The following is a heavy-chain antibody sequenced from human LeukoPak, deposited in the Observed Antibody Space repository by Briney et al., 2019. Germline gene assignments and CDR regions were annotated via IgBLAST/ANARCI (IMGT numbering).Heavy chain of an antibody. V-gene: IGHV3-23*01. Sequence: GGSLRLSCVASGVTISSQAMSWVRQAPGKGLEWVSTIGIGGNTYYADTVRGRFTISRDNPKNTQSLQMNSLRAEDTAVYYCAKRGTAGSWNPEDYWGQGTLVTVSS. CDR2: IGIGGNT. J-gene: IGHJ4*02. CDR3: AKRGTAGSWNPEDY. D-gene: IGHD1-1*01. CDR1: GVTISSQA.